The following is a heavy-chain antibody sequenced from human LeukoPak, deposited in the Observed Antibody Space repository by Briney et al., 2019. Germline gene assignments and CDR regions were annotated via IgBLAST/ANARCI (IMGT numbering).Heavy chain of an antibody. V-gene: IGHV3-48*03. D-gene: IGHD6-13*01. J-gene: IGHJ4*02. CDR1: GFVFSIYE. CDR3: VKGGYSSSWYYFDY. Sequence: PGGSLRLSCTASGFVFSIYEMDWVRQAPGKGLEWVSYISSSGSYIQYAESVKGRFTISRDNSKNTLYLQMSSLRAEDTAVYYCVKGGYSSSWYYFDYWGQGTLVIVPP. CDR2: ISSSGSYI.